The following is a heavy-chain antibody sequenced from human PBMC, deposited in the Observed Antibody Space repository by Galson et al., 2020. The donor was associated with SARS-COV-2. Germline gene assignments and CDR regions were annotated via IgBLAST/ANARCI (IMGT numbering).Heavy chain of an antibody. Sequence: GESLKISCKGSGYSFTSYWIGWVRQMPGKGLEWMGIIYPGDSDTRYSPSFQGQVTISADKSISTAYLQWSSLKASDTAMYYCARGGYCSSASCYTRGTYLGYYYYYGMDVGGQGTTVTVSS. CDR2: IYPGDSDT. V-gene: IGHV5-51*01. D-gene: IGHD2-2*02. CDR3: ARGGYCSSASCYTRGTYLGYYYYYGMDV. J-gene: IGHJ6*02. CDR1: GYSFTSYW.